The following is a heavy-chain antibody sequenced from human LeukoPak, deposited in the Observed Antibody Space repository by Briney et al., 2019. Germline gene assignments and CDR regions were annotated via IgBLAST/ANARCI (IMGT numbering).Heavy chain of an antibody. CDR2: INPNSGTS. D-gene: IGHD6-6*01. CDR1: GYTFTNFY. J-gene: IGHJ4*02. Sequence: ASMKVSCKSSGYTFTNFYMHWVRQAPGQGLERVGWINPNSGTSTSAQKFQGRVTLTRDTSISTIYLELHRLTSDDTAVYYCAKTQGSRFSSLDFDYWGQGTLVSVSS. V-gene: IGHV1-2*02. CDR3: AKTQGSRFSSLDFDY.